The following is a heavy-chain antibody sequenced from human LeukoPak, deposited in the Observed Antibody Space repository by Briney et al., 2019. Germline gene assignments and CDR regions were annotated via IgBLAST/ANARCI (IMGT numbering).Heavy chain of an antibody. CDR1: GDTFTSYG. Sequence: GASVKVSCKASGDTFTSYGISWVRQAPGQGLEWMGCVSAYNGNTNYAQKLQGRVTMTTDTSTSTAYMELRSLRSEDTAMYYCARDLGCSTTRCYGPRGGGFGSPDYWGQGNLVTVSS. D-gene: IGHD2-2*01. J-gene: IGHJ4*02. V-gene: IGHV1-18*01. CDR2: VSAYNGNT. CDR3: ARDLGCSTTRCYGPRGGGFGSPDY.